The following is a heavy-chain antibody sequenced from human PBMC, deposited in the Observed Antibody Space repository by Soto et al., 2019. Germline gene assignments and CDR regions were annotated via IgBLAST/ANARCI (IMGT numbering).Heavy chain of an antibody. J-gene: IGHJ5*02. V-gene: IGHV4-39*01. Sequence: SETLSLTCTVSGGSISSSSYYWGWIRQPPGKGLEWIGSIYYSGSTYYNPSLKSRVTISVDTSKNQFSLKLSSVTAADTAVYYCARHLKKGPITIFGVVLEWFDPWGQGTLVT. CDR1: GGSISSSSYY. CDR2: IYYSGST. D-gene: IGHD3-3*01. CDR3: ARHLKKGPITIFGVVLEWFDP.